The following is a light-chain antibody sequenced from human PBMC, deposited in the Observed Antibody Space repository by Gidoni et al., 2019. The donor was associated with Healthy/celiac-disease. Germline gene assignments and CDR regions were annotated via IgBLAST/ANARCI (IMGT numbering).Light chain of an antibody. Sequence: EIVMTQSPATLSVSPGERATLSSRASQSVSSNLAWYQQKPGQAPRLLIYGASTRATGIPARFSGSGSGTEFTLTISSLQSEDFAVYCCQQYNNWPRTFGGGTRVEIK. CDR1: QSVSSN. CDR2: GAS. CDR3: QQYNNWPRT. J-gene: IGKJ4*01. V-gene: IGKV3-15*01.